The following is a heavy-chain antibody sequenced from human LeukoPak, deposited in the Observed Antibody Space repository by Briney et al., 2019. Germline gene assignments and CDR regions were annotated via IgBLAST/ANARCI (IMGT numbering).Heavy chain of an antibody. CDR2: IRYDGSNK. Sequence: GGSLRLSCAASGFTFSSYGMHWVRQAPGKGLEWVAFIRYDGSNKYYADSVKGRFTISRDNSKNTLYLQTNSLRAEDTAVYYCAISFWSGYYSGFDYWGQGTLVTVSS. J-gene: IGHJ4*02. D-gene: IGHD3-3*01. CDR3: AISFWSGYYSGFDY. V-gene: IGHV3-30*02. CDR1: GFTFSSYG.